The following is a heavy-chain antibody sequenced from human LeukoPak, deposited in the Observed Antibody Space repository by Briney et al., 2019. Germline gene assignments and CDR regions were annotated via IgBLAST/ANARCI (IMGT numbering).Heavy chain of an antibody. D-gene: IGHD3-10*02. CDR3: AELGITMIGGV. CDR2: ISSSGSTI. V-gene: IGHV3-48*03. J-gene: IGHJ6*04. CDR1: GFTFSRYE. Sequence: GGSLRLSCAASGFTFSRYEMIWVRHARGKGLEWVSYISSSGSTIYYADSVKGRFTISTDNAKNSLYLQMNSLRAEDTAVYYCAELGITMIGGVWGKGTTVTISS.